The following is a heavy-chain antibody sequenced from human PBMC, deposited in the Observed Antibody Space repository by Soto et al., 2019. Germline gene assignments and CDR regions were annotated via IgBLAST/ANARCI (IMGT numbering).Heavy chain of an antibody. V-gene: IGHV3-30*18. CDR3: AKDPTRNYYYGMAV. CDR1: GFTFSSYG. D-gene: IGHD5-12*01. J-gene: IGHJ6*02. Sequence: QVQLVESGGGVVQPGRSLRLSCAASGFTFSSYGMHWVRQAPGKGLEWVAVISYDGSNKYYADSVKGRFTISRDNSKNTLYLQMNSLRAEDTAVYYCAKDPTRNYYYGMAVWGQGTTVTVSS. CDR2: ISYDGSNK.